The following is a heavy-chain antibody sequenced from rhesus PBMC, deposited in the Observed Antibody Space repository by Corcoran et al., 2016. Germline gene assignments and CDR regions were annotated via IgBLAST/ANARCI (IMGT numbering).Heavy chain of an antibody. CDR3: ARDAISLDV. V-gene: IGHV4-147*01. Sequence: QVLLQESGPGLVKPSETLSLTCAVSGVSLYGNSCTWIPQSPGKGLKWIGYISGNTETTSYNPSLGGRVTISKDTSQNQYSLMLTSVTTADTAIYYCARDAISLDVWGRGILVTVSS. CDR2: ISGNTETT. J-gene: IGHJ5-2*02. CDR1: GVSLYGNS.